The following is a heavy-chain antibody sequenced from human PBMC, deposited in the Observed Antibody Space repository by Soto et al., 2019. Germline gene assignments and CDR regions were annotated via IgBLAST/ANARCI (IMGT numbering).Heavy chain of an antibody. J-gene: IGHJ4*02. CDR3: ASDPYSMIAGK. V-gene: IGHV3-66*01. CDR1: GFSVSSYY. CDR2: IHSGGDT. Sequence: GGSLRLSCVASGFSVSSYYMGWVRQAPGKGLEWVSIIHSGGDTYYSDSVKGGFTISRDNSKNTVYFQMDSLRAEDTAVYYCASDPYSMIAGKWGQGTLVTVSS. D-gene: IGHD6-13*01.